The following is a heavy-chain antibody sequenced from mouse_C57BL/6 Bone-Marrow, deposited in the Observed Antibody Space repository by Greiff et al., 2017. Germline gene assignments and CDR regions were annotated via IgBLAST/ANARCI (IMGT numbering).Heavy chain of an antibody. J-gene: IGHJ1*03. CDR1: GYAFSSYW. D-gene: IGHD1-1*01. Sequence: QVQLKESGAELVKPGASVKISCKASGYAFSSYWMNWVKQRPGQGLEWIGQIYPGDGDTNYNGKFKGKATLTADKSSSTAYMQLRSLTSAASAVYVCARAGPIITTVVAHWYFDVWGTGTTVTVSA. V-gene: IGHV1-80*01. CDR3: ARAGPIITTVVAHWYFDV. CDR2: IYPGDGDT.